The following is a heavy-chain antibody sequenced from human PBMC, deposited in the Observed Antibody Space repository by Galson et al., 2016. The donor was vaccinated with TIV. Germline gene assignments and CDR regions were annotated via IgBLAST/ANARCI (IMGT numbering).Heavy chain of an antibody. CDR1: GVTFYSYA. Sequence: SVKVSCKASGVTFYSYAFTWIRQAPGQGLEWMGGTIPVYDSTIYAQKFQGRATITADRSTDTTHLELSSLNSEDTAIYYCATAVAAAGTFDHWGQGTLVTVSS. D-gene: IGHD6-13*01. CDR3: ATAVAAAGTFDH. V-gene: IGHV1-69*13. J-gene: IGHJ4*02. CDR2: TIPVYDST.